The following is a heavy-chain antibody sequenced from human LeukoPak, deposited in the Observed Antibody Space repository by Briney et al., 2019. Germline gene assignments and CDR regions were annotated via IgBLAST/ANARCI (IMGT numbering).Heavy chain of an antibody. D-gene: IGHD2/OR15-2a*01. J-gene: IGHJ3*02. CDR1: GDSISSSTYY. CDR2: IYYSGST. CDR3: ARDGLIDAFDI. V-gene: IGHV4-39*07. Sequence: SETLSLTCTVSGDSISSSTYYWGWIRQPPGKGLEWIGNIYYSGSTYYNPSLKSRVTISIDTSKNQFSLKLSSVTAADTAVYYCARDGLIDAFDIWGQGTMVTVSS.